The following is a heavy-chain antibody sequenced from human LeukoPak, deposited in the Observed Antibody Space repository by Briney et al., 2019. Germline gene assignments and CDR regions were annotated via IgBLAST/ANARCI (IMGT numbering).Heavy chain of an antibody. D-gene: IGHD1-26*01. CDR2: INPSGGST. J-gene: IGHJ4*02. CDR1: GYTFTSYY. Sequence: GASVTVSCKASGYTFTSYYMHWVRQAPGQGLEWMGIINPSGGSTSYAQKFQGRVTMTRDTSTSTVYMELSSLRSEDTAVYYCARRRVGATFFDYWGQGTLVTVSS. CDR3: ARRRVGATFFDY. V-gene: IGHV1-46*01.